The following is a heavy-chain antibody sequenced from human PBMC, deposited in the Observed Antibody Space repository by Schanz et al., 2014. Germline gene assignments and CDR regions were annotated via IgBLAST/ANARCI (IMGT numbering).Heavy chain of an antibody. CDR3: ARGGRDGIRASNYFDS. CDR1: GFIVSDNY. J-gene: IGHJ4*02. Sequence: EQLVESGGGLVQPGGSLRLSCAASGFIVSDNYMHWVRQAPGKGLEWVSVIYSGGSTYYADSVKGRFSVSGDNSKNTLYFQLNSLRAEDTAVYYCARGGRDGIRASNYFDSWGQGTLVVVSS. D-gene: IGHD3-10*01. V-gene: IGHV3-66*01. CDR2: IYSGGST.